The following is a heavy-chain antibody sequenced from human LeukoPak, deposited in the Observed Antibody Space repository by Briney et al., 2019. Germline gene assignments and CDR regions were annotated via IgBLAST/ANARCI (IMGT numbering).Heavy chain of an antibody. V-gene: IGHV3-23*01. D-gene: IGHD6-19*01. Sequence: RSGGSLRLSCAASGFTLSNYAMSRVRQAPGKGLEWVAAISGSGGSTYYADSVKGRFTISRDNSKNRLYLQMNSLRAEDTALYYCAKDADSRDWFHVDYWGQGTLVTVSS. J-gene: IGHJ4*02. CDR3: AKDADSRDWFHVDY. CDR2: ISGSGGST. CDR1: GFTLSNYA.